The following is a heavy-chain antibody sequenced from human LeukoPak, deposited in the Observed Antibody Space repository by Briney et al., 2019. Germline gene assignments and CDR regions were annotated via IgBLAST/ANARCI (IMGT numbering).Heavy chain of an antibody. J-gene: IGHJ4*02. CDR3: AKSSGYYLDY. Sequence: PGGSLRLSCAASGFTFNNYAMSWVRQAPGVGLEWVSAISGSGGTTYYADSVKGRFTIFRDNSKNTLYLQMNSLRAEDTAVYYCAKSSGYYLDYWGQGTLVTVSS. CDR2: ISGSGGTT. CDR1: GFTFNNYA. D-gene: IGHD5-12*01. V-gene: IGHV3-23*01.